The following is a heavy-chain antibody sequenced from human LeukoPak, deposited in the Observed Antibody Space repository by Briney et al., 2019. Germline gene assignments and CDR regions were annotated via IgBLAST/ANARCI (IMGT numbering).Heavy chain of an antibody. CDR2: IIPILGIA. CDR3: ARVQAAAGTVYGMDV. V-gene: IGHV1-69*04. Sequence: SVKVSCKASGYTFTSYGISWVRQAPGQGLEWMGRIIPILGIANYAQKFQGRVTITADKSTSTAYMELSSLRSEDTAVYYCARVQAAAGTVYGMDVWGQGTTVTVSS. D-gene: IGHD6-13*01. CDR1: GYTFTSYG. J-gene: IGHJ6*02.